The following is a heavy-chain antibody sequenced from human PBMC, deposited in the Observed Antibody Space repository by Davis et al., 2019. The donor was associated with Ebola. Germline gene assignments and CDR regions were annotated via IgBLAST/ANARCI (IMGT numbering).Heavy chain of an antibody. J-gene: IGHJ4*02. CDR2: ISSDSDYI. V-gene: IGHV3-21*04. CDR1: GFTFSTYS. CDR3: AISWMGTLHY. D-gene: IGHD1-14*01. Sequence: GESLKISCAASGFTFSTYSMSWVRQAPGKGLEWVSSISSDSDYIYYADSAKGRFTISRDNAKNSLYLQMNSLRSEDTAVYYCAISWMGTLHYWGQGTLVTVSS.